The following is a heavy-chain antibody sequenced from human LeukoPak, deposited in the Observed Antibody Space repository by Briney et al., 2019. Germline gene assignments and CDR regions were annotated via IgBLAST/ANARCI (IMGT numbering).Heavy chain of an antibody. V-gene: IGHV1-2*02. Sequence: ASVKVSCKASGYTFTGYYMHWVRQAPGQGLEWMGWINPNSGGTNYAQKFQGRVTMTRDTSISTAYMELSRLRSDDTAVYYCARVLGGSDFWSPFDPWGQGTLVTVSS. CDR3: ARVLGGSDFWSPFDP. CDR2: INPNSGGT. D-gene: IGHD3-3*01. J-gene: IGHJ5*02. CDR1: GYTFTGYY.